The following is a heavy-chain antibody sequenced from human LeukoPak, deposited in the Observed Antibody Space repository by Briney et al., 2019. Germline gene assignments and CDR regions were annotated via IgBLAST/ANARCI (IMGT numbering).Heavy chain of an antibody. CDR2: ISYDGSNK. CDR3: AKDPIGYSSSWYNWFDP. CDR1: GFTFSSYA. J-gene: IGHJ5*02. D-gene: IGHD6-13*01. Sequence: GGSLRLSCAASGFTFSSYAMSWVRQAPGKGLEWVAVISYDGSNKYYADSVKGRFTISRDNSKNTLYLQMNSLRAEDTAVYYCAKDPIGYSSSWYNWFDPWGQGTLVTVSS. V-gene: IGHV3-30*18.